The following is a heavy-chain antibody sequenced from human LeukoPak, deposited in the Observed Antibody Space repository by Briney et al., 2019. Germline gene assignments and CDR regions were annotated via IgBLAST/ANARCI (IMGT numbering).Heavy chain of an antibody. Sequence: GGSLRLSCAASGFTFTSDSMHWGREAPGGGLEWVAVVWYEGSNKYYAESVKGRFTLSRDSSTSTQYLQMNSLRAEDTGVFYCGRDISGWLKRFDFWGQGTLVTVSS. CDR3: GRDISGWLKRFDF. J-gene: IGHJ4*02. CDR2: VWYEGSNK. CDR1: GFTFTSDS. D-gene: IGHD6-19*01. V-gene: IGHV3-33*01.